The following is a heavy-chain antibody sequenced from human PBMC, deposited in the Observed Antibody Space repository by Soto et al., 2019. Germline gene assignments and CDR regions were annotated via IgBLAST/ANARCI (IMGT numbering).Heavy chain of an antibody. CDR1: SAPVSSSTYT. D-gene: IGHD5-18*01. J-gene: IGHJ4*02. Sequence: SETLSLTCTVSSAPVSSSTYTWGWIRQPPGKGLEWIGSIYYSGSTYYNPSLNSRVTVSVDTSKNQFSLKVTSVTAADTAVYYCARDPHKYSYGPLDYWGQGTLVTVSS. CDR3: ARDPHKYSYGPLDY. CDR2: IYYSGST. V-gene: IGHV4-39*02.